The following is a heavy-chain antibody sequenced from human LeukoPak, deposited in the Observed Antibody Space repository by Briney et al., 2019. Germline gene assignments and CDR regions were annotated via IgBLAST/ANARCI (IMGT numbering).Heavy chain of an antibody. D-gene: IGHD1-1*01. J-gene: IGHJ5*02. V-gene: IGHV4-39*01. CDR2: IYYSGST. CDR3: ARGEGTLGWFDP. CDR1: GGSISSSSYY. Sequence: SETLSLTCTVSGGSISSSSYYWGWIRQPPGTGLEWIGSIYYSGSTYYNPSLKSRVTISVDTSKNQFSLKLSSVTAADTAVYYCARGEGTLGWFDPWGQGTLVTVSS.